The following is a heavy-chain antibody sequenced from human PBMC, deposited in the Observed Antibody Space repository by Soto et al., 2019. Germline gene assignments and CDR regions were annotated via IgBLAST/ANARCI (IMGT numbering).Heavy chain of an antibody. CDR1: GYIFTGYY. CDR2: INPNSGGT. Sequence: ASVKVSCKASGYIFTGYYMHWVRQAPGQGLEWMGWINPNSGGTNYAQKFQGWVTMTRDTSISTAYMELSRLRSDDTAVYYCARGITIFGVVLSGCFDPWGQGTLVTVSS. CDR3: ARGITIFGVVLSGCFDP. V-gene: IGHV1-2*04. D-gene: IGHD3-3*01. J-gene: IGHJ5*02.